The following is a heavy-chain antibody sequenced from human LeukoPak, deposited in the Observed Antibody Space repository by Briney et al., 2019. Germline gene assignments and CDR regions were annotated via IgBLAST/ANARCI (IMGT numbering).Heavy chain of an antibody. CDR3: AREHGIVVVTAKDWFDP. Sequence: PSETLSLTCTVSGGSISSYYWSWIRQPPGKGLEWIGSIYYSGSTYYNPSLKSRVTISVDTSKNQFSLKLSSVTAADTAVYYCAREHGIVVVTAKDWFDPWGQGTLVTVSS. D-gene: IGHD2-21*02. V-gene: IGHV4-59*12. CDR2: IYYSGST. CDR1: GGSISSYY. J-gene: IGHJ5*02.